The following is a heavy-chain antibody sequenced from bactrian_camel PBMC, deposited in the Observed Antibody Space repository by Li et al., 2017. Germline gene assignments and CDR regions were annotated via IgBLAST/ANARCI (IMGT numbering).Heavy chain of an antibody. CDR3: AKDSGGKILDY. V-gene: IGHV3-1*01. J-gene: IGHJ4*01. CDR2: VSWNSGTT. Sequence: VQLVESGGGHVQPGGSLRLSCAASGLTVSTYTMSWVRQAPGKGLEWVSCVSWNSGTTYYADSVKGRFTISRDDAQNTPYLQLNSLNTEDMAMYYCAKDSGGKILDYWAQGTQVTVS. CDR1: GLTVSTYT.